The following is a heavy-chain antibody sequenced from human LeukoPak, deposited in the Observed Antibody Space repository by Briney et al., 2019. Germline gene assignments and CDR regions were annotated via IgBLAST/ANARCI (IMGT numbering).Heavy chain of an antibody. J-gene: IGHJ4*02. CDR2: IYPGDSDT. Sequence: PGESLKISCKGSGYSFTTYWIVWVRQMPGKGLEWMGIIYPGDSDTRYSPSFQGQVTMSADKSISTAYLQWSSLKASDTAMYYCARLNSSVFDHWGQGTLVTVSS. CDR1: GYSFTTYW. V-gene: IGHV5-51*01. CDR3: ARLNSSVFDH. D-gene: IGHD4-23*01.